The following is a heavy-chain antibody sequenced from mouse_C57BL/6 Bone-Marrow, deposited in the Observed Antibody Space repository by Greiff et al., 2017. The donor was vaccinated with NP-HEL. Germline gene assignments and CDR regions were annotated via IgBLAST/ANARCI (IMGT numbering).Heavy chain of an antibody. D-gene: IGHD1-1*01. Sequence: EVQLVESGPVLVKPGASVKMSCKASGYTFTDYYMNWVKQSHGKSLEWIGVINPYNGGTSYNQKFKGKATLTVDKSSSTAYMELNSLTSEDSAVYYCARRRYGSSHWYFDVWGTGTTVTVSS. V-gene: IGHV1-19*01. CDR3: ARRRYGSSHWYFDV. CDR1: GYTFTDYY. J-gene: IGHJ1*03. CDR2: INPYNGGT.